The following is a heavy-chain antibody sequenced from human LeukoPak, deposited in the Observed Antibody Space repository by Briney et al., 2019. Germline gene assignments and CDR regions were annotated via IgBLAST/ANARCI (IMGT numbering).Heavy chain of an antibody. J-gene: IGHJ4*02. D-gene: IGHD3-10*01. Sequence: GGSLRLSCAASGFTFSSYGMHWVRQAPGKGLEWVAVISYDGSNKYYADSVKGRFTISRDNSKNTLYLQMNSLGAEDTAVYYCAKGWFGELLSTNFDYWGQGTLVTVSS. V-gene: IGHV3-30*18. CDR1: GFTFSSYG. CDR2: ISYDGSNK. CDR3: AKGWFGELLSTNFDY.